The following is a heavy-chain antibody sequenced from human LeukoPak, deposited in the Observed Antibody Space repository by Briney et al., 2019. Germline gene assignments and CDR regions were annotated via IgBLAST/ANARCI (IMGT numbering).Heavy chain of an antibody. D-gene: IGHD2-15*01. CDR3: ARDLGVATRGDWFDP. CDR2: VYRSGST. Sequence: SSETLSLTCTVSGYSISSGYHWGWIRQPPGKGLEWIGSVYRSGSTYYNPSLKSRVTISVDTSKNQFSLKLSSVTAADTAVYYCARDLGVATRGDWFDPWGQGTLVTVSS. CDR1: GYSISSGYH. V-gene: IGHV4-38-2*02. J-gene: IGHJ5*02.